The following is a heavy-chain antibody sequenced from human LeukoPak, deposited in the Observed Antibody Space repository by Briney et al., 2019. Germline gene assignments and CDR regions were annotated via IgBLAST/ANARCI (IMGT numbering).Heavy chain of an antibody. CDR1: GFTFSSYA. CDR2: ISDSGGST. V-gene: IGHV3-23*01. CDR3: AKGGAMADKYYQE. J-gene: IGHJ1*01. Sequence: GGSLRLSCAASGFTFSSYAMSWVRQAPGKGLEWVSAISDSGGSTYYADSVKGRFTISRDNSKNMLYLQMNSLRAEDTAVYYCAKGGAMADKYYQEWGQGTLVTVSS. D-gene: IGHD6-19*01.